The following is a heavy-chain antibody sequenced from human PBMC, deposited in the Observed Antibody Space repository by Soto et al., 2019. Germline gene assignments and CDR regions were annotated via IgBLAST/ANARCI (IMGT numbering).Heavy chain of an antibody. CDR3: AGWGAGSGPFTWELPDH. J-gene: IGHJ4*02. CDR1: GNTFTYRY. CDR2: ITPFSGDV. V-gene: IGHV1-45*02. Sequence: QMQLVQSEAEVKKTGSTVTVSCKALGNTFTYRYLHWVRQAPGQALEWMGWITPFSGDVHYAQKFQERVTITRDRSINTAYMRMSSLRSEGTAMYYCAGWGAGSGPFTWELPDHWGQGTLVTVSS. D-gene: IGHD1-26*01.